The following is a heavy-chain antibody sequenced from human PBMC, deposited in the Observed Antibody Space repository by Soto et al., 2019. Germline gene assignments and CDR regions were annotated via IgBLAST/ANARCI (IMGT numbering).Heavy chain of an antibody. CDR3: ARDRPYYDILTGLDLDY. V-gene: IGHV3-30*19. CDR2: IWYDGSNK. Sequence: PGGSLRLSCAASGFTFSSYGMHWVRQAPGKGLEWVAVIWYDGSNKYYADSVKGRFTISRDNSKNTLYLQMNSLRAEDTAVYYCARDRPYYDILTGLDLDYWGQGTLVTVSS. J-gene: IGHJ4*02. D-gene: IGHD3-9*01. CDR1: GFTFSSYG.